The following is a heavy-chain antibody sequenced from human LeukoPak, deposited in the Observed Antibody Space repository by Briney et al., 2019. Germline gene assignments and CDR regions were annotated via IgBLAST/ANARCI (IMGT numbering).Heavy chain of an antibody. CDR1: GFTVSSNY. J-gene: IGHJ3*02. CDR3: ARVESGYALIDAFDI. D-gene: IGHD5-12*01. Sequence: GGSLRLSCAASGFTVSSNYMSWVRQAPGKGLEWVSVIYSGGSTYYADSVKGRFTISRDNSKNTLYLQMNSLRAEDTAVYYCARVESGYALIDAFDIWGQGTMVTVS. CDR2: IYSGGST. V-gene: IGHV3-53*01.